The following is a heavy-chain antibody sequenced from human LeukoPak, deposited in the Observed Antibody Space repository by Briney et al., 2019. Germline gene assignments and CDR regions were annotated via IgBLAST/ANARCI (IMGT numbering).Heavy chain of an antibody. D-gene: IGHD6-19*01. CDR2: IWYDGSNK. J-gene: IGHJ4*02. V-gene: IGHV3-33*06. CDR1: GFTFSSYG. CDR3: AKDREIAVAGYRWVAYFDY. Sequence: GGSLRLSCAASGFTFSSYGMHWVRQAPGKGLEWVAVIWYDGSNKYYADSVKGRFTISRDNSKNTLYLQMNSLRADDTAVYFCAKDREIAVAGYRWVAYFDYWGQGTLVTVSS.